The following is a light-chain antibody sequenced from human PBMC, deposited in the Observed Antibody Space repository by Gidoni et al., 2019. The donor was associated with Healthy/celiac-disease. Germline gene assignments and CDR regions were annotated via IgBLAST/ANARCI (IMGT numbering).Light chain of an antibody. J-gene: IGKJ1*01. CDR2: WAS. V-gene: IGKV4-1*01. Sequence: DIVMTQSPDSLAVSLGERATINCKSSQRVLYSSNNKNYLTWYQQKPGQPPKLLIYWASTRESGVPCRFRGGGAGANFTLPISSLQAEDVAVYYCQQYFTSPRTFGQGTKVEIK. CDR3: QQYFTSPRT. CDR1: QRVLYSSNNKNY.